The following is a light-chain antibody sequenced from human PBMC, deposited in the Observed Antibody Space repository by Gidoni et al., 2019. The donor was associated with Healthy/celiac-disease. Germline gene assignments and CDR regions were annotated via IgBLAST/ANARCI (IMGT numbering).Light chain of an antibody. CDR3: SSYTSSSTLDVV. V-gene: IGLV2-14*01. CDR2: EVS. Sequence: QSALTQPASVSGSPCQSITISCTGTSSDVGGYNYVSWYQQHPGKAPKLMIYEVSNRPSGVSNRFSGSKSGNTASLTISGLQAEDEADYYCSSYTSSSTLDVVFGGGTKLTVL. J-gene: IGLJ2*01. CDR1: SSDVGGYNY.